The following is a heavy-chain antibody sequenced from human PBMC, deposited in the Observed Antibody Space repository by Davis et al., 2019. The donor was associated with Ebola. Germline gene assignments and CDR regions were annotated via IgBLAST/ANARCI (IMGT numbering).Heavy chain of an antibody. D-gene: IGHD3-3*01. V-gene: IGHV3-30*04. CDR2: VSHSERER. Sequence: LSLTCVASGFIFRNYAMHWVRQAPGKGLEWVAVVSHSERERFYADSVKGRFTISRDNSENTLYLQMNSLTADDTSVYYCARAGFDEVLDYWGQGTPVTVSS. CDR1: GFIFRNYA. CDR3: ARAGFDEVLDY. J-gene: IGHJ4*02.